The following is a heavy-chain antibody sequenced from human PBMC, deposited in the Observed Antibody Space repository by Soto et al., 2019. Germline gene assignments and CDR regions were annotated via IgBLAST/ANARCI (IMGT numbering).Heavy chain of an antibody. CDR2: ISYDGSNK. CDR1: GFTFSSYG. D-gene: IGHD6-13*01. CDR3: ANSLRSSWPYPAY. V-gene: IGHV3-30*18. J-gene: IGHJ4*02. Sequence: QVQLVESGGGVVQPGRSLRLSCAASGFTFSSYGMHWVRQAPGKGLEWVAVISYDGSNKYYADSVKGRFTISRDNSKNTLYLQMNSLRAEDPAVYYCANSLRSSWPYPAYWGQGTLVTFSS.